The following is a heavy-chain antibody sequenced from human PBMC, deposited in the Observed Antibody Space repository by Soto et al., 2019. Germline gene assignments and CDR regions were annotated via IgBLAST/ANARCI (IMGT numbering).Heavy chain of an antibody. Sequence: GGSLRLSCEASGFTFNNYSMSWVRQAPGKGLEWFSRISSGGSRTNYADSVKGRFTISRDNAKNTLYLEMNSLSVEDTAVYYCARGNCSGDTCFFGGTHWGRGTLVTVSS. CDR2: ISSGGSRT. D-gene: IGHD2-21*02. CDR1: GFTFNNYS. CDR3: ARGNCSGDTCFFGGTH. J-gene: IGHJ4*02. V-gene: IGHV3-74*01.